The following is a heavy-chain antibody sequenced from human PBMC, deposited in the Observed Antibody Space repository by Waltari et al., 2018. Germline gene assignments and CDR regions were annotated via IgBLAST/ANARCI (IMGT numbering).Heavy chain of an antibody. D-gene: IGHD4-17*01. CDR3: AKDHAAHYGGRGGGGH. CDR1: GFPFSSYG. J-gene: IGHJ4*02. Sequence: QVQLVESGGGVVQPGGSLRLSCAASGFPFSSYGMQWVRQAPGKGIDGLACLLFDGNNKNYEDSVKGQFPISKDDSKSFLSLQMNNVRADDTAVYYCAKDHAAHYGGRGGGGHWGQGTLVTVSS. V-gene: IGHV3-30*02. CDR2: LLFDGNNK.